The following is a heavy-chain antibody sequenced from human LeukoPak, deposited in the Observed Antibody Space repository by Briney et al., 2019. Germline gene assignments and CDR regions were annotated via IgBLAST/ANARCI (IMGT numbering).Heavy chain of an antibody. CDR2: ISYSESA. CDR3: ARDPRGPITFDY. V-gene: IGHV4-39*07. J-gene: IGHJ4*02. CDR1: GGSLRSSYYF. Sequence: SETLSLTCSVSGGSLRSSYYFWGWLRQPPGRGLEWIGSISYSESAHYNPSLKSRVTISVDTSNSQFSLKLSSVTAADTAVYYCARDPRGPITFDYWGQGTLVTVSS. D-gene: IGHD1-14*01.